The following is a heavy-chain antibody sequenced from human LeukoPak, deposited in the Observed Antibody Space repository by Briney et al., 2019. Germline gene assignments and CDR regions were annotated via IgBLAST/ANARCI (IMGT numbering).Heavy chain of an antibody. D-gene: IGHD5-18*01. J-gene: IGHJ4*02. CDR3: ARDRMDTGTYFDY. V-gene: IGHV1-18*01. CDR1: GYTFTTYG. Sequence: ASVKVSCRSSGYTFTTYGVTWVRQAPGQGLEWMGWISTYNGNTNYAQKLQGRVTMTTDTSTSTAYMELRSLRSDDTAMYYCARDRMDTGTYFDYWGQGTLVTVSS. CDR2: ISTYNGNT.